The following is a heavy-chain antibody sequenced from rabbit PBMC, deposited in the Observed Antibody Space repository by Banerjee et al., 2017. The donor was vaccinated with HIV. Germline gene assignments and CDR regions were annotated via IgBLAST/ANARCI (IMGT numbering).Heavy chain of an antibody. V-gene: IGHV1S45*01. J-gene: IGHJ4*01. CDR3: ARDYAGYDYFHL. D-gene: IGHD6-1*01. Sequence: QEQLEESGGDLVKPGASLTLTCTASGFSFSSSYYMSWVRQAPGKGLEWIACIYAGNSDNTYYANWAKGRFTISKTSSTTVTLQMTSLTAADTATYFCARDYAGYDYFHLWGPGTLVTVS. CDR1: GFSFSSSYY. CDR2: IYAGNSDNT.